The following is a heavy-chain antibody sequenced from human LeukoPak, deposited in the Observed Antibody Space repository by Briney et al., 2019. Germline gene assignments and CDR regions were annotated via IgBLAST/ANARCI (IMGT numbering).Heavy chain of an antibody. CDR1: GVSFHDYY. D-gene: IGHD4-17*01. Sequence: SETLSLTCAVSGVSFHDYYWSWVRQTPGKGLEWIGEINHSGYTNDSPSLKSRVTISIDTSRKQFSPNLRSVTVADTGIYYCTRMTTGHDYWGQGTLVTVSS. J-gene: IGHJ4*02. CDR2: INHSGYT. V-gene: IGHV4-34*01. CDR3: TRMTTGHDY.